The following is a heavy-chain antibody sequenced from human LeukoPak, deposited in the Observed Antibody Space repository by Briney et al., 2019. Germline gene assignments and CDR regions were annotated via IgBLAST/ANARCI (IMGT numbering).Heavy chain of an antibody. D-gene: IGHD3-22*01. Sequence: GSLRLSCAASGFTFCSYEMNWVRQAPGKGLEWVSDISSSGSTLYYADSVKGRFTISRDNAKNSLYLQMNSLRAEDTAVYYCASAPPWQWLSHDYRGEGTLVTVSS. V-gene: IGHV3-48*03. CDR3: ASAPPWQWLSHDY. J-gene: IGHJ4*02. CDR2: ISSSGSTL. CDR1: GFTFCSYE.